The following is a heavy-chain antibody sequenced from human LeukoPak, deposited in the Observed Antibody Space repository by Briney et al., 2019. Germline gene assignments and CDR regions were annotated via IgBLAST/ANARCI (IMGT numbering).Heavy chain of an antibody. D-gene: IGHD6-6*01. V-gene: IGHV4-30-2*01. CDR3: ARVRYSSSSFRAYNWFDP. CDR2: IYHSGST. CDR1: GGSISSGGYS. Sequence: PSETLSLTCAVSGGSISSGGYSWSWIRQPPGKGLEWIGYIYHSGSTYYNPSLKSRVTISVDRSKNQFSLKLSSVTAADTAVYYCARVRYSSSSFRAYNWFDPWGQGTLVTVSS. J-gene: IGHJ5*02.